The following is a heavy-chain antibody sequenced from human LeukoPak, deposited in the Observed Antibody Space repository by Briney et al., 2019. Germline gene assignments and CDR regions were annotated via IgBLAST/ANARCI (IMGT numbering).Heavy chain of an antibody. CDR1: RFTFNSYA. D-gene: IGHD5-24*01. J-gene: IGHJ4*02. V-gene: IGHV3-23*01. CDR2: IGGSNGIT. CDR3: AKDEMATSSPYYFDY. Sequence: GGSLRLSCAASRFTFNSYAMSWVRQAPGKGLEWVSVIGGSNGITFYVGSVKGRFTISRDNSKDTLYLQMNSLRAEDTAAYYCAKDEMATSSPYYFDYWGQGTLVTVSS.